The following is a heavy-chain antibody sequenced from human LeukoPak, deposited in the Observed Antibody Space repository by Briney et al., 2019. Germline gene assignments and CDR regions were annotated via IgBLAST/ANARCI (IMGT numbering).Heavy chain of an antibody. CDR3: AKDPRNILDDY. V-gene: IGHV3-23*01. CDR2: ISGSGGST. CDR1: VFTYSSYA. Sequence: GGSLRLSCAASVFTYSSYAMSWVRQAPGKGLEWVSAISGSGGSTYYADSVKIRLNISRDNSKNTLYLQMNSLRAEDTAVYYCAKDPRNILDDYWGQGTLVTVSS. J-gene: IGHJ4*02. D-gene: IGHD2/OR15-2a*01.